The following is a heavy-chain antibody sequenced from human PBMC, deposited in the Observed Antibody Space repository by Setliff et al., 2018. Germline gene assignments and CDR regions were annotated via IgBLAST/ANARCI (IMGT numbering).Heavy chain of an antibody. CDR3: ARVARVVLSRNAFDI. V-gene: IGHV4-31*03. D-gene: IGHD2-2*01. Sequence: PSETLSLTCTVSGGSISSGGYYWSWIRQHPGKGLEWIGYIYYSGSTYYNPSLKSRVTISVDTSRNQFSLKLSSVTAADTAVYYCARVARVVLSRNAFDIWGQGTMVTVSS. CDR2: IYYSGST. J-gene: IGHJ3*02. CDR1: GGSISSGGYY.